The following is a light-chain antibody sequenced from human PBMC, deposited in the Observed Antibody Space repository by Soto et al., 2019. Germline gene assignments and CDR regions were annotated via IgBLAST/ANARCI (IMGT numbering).Light chain of an antibody. Sequence: QSVLTQPRSVSVSPGQSVSISRTGTSSDVGGYNYVSWYQQHPGKAPKVMIYDVSKRPSGVPDRFSGSKSGNTASLTISGLQSEDEADYYCCAYAGRYSYVFGTGTKLTVL. V-gene: IGLV2-11*01. J-gene: IGLJ1*01. CDR3: CAYAGRYSYV. CDR2: DVS. CDR1: SSDVGGYNY.